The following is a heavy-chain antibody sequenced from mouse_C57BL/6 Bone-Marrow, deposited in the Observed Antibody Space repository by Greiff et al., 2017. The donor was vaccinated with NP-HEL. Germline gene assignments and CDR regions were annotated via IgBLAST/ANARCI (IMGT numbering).Heavy chain of an antibody. V-gene: IGHV1-55*01. D-gene: IGHD2-1*01. CDR1: GYTFTSYW. J-gene: IGHJ2*01. Sequence: VQLQQPGAELVKPGASVKMSCKASGYTFTSYWLTWVKQRPGQGLEWLGDLYPGSGSTNYNEKFKSKATLTVDTSSSTAYMQLSSLTSEDSAVYYCAREDFYGNPYYFDYWGQGTTLTVSS. CDR2: LYPGSGST. CDR3: AREDFYGNPYYFDY.